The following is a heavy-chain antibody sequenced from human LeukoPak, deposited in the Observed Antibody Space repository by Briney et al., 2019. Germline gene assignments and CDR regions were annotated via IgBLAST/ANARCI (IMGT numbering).Heavy chain of an antibody. Sequence: GGSLRLSCAASGFTFSSYAMSWVRQAPGKGLEWVSGISGSGGSTYYADSVKGRFTISRDNSKNRLYLQMNSLRAEDTAVYYCARDQSPGGFDYWGQGTLVTVSS. J-gene: IGHJ4*02. D-gene: IGHD3-10*01. CDR2: ISGSGGST. CDR1: GFTFSSYA. CDR3: ARDQSPGGFDY. V-gene: IGHV3-23*01.